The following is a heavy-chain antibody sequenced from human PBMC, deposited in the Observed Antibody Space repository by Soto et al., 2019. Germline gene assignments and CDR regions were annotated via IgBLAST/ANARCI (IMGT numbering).Heavy chain of an antibody. J-gene: IGHJ3*02. CDR3: ATHRRYGGNEGHDAFDI. V-gene: IGHV1-69*12. CDR2: IIPIFGTA. CDR1: GGTFSSYA. D-gene: IGHD2-15*01. Sequence: QVQLVQSGAEVKKPGSSVKVSCKASGGTFSSYAISWVRQAPGQGLEWMGGIIPIFGTANYAQKFQGRVTITADEATSTAYMELSSLRSEDTAVYYWATHRRYGGNEGHDAFDIWGQGTMVTVSS.